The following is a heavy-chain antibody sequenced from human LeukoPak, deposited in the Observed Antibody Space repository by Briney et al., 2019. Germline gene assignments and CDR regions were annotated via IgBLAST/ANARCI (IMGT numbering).Heavy chain of an antibody. V-gene: IGHV1-18*01. D-gene: IGHD3-3*01. CDR1: GFVFTSYG. Sequence: ASVKVSCKASGFVFTSYGFTWVRQAPGQGLEWMGWISAYNGNTNYAQKLQGRVTMTTDTSTSTAYMELRSLRSDDTAVYYCARGDDLNWFDPWGQGTLVTVSS. J-gene: IGHJ5*02. CDR3: ARGDDLNWFDP. CDR2: ISAYNGNT.